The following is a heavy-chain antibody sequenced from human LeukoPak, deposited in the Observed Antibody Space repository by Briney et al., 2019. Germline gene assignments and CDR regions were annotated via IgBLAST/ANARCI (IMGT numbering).Heavy chain of an antibody. CDR2: ISKEGTNK. D-gene: IGHD3-3*01. Sequence: GGSLRLSRAASRYSLRKYGMHWVRPAPGKGLAWVAVISKEGTNKYYADSVKGRFTISRNNSKNTPFLSKDSLRAEDTAMYYCAKDMSPSGYFSSPLDYWGQGILVTVSS. V-gene: IGHV3-30*18. CDR3: AKDMSPSGYFSSPLDY. J-gene: IGHJ4*02. CDR1: RYSLRKYG.